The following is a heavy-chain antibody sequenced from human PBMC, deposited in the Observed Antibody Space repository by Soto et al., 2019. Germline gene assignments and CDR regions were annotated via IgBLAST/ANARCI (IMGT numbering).Heavy chain of an antibody. D-gene: IGHD3-3*01. CDR1: GFSLTTSGVG. CDR2: IYWDDDK. J-gene: IGHJ4*02. V-gene: IGHV2-5*02. CDR3: AHRVLRTVFGLVTTTAIYFDF. Sequence: QITLNESGPTVVRPTETLTLTCRFTGFSLTTSGVGVGWIRQSPGKAPEWLAPIYWDDDKRYSASLKSRLTITKDTSKNQVVLTVSDLDPTDTATYSCAHRVLRTVFGLVTTTAIYFDFWGQGTPVAVSS.